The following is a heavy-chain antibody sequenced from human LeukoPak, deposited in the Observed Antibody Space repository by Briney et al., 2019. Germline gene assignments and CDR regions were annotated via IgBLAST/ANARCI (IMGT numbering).Heavy chain of an antibody. J-gene: IGHJ4*02. CDR3: VKDLNYGDYLFDY. CDR2: ISSNGGST. D-gene: IGHD4-17*01. V-gene: IGHV3-64D*06. CDR1: GFTFSSHA. Sequence: GGSLRLSCSASGFTFSSHAVHWVRQAPGKGLEYVSAISSNGGSTYYADSVKGRFTISRDNSKNTLYLQMSSLRAEDTAVYYCVKDLNYGDYLFDYWGQGTLVTVSS.